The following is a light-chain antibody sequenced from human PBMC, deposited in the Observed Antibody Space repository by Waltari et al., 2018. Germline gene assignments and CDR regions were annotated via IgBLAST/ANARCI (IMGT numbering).Light chain of an antibody. CDR3: QQYGSSVMYT. CDR1: QSLSRSR. J-gene: IGKJ2*01. CDR2: AAA. Sequence: EFVLTQSPGTLSLSPGERATLSCRASQSLSRSRLAWYQQKPGQAPRLLRYAAASRATGIPDRFSGSGSGTDFSLTISRVEPEDFAVYYCQQYGSSVMYTFGQGTKLEIQ. V-gene: IGKV3-20*01.